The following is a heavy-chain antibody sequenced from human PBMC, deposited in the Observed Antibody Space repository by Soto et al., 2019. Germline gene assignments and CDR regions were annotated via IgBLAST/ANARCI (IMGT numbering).Heavy chain of an antibody. J-gene: IGHJ3*01. D-gene: IGHD2-21*02. CDR3: AKSLVTPSDAFDL. V-gene: IGHV3-23*01. Sequence: GGSLRLSCAASGFTFGKYAMNGVREAPGKGLEWISSISDPGTSTYYANSVKGRFSMSRDNSKNTLFLQMNRLRADDTAVYFCAKSLVTPSDAFDLWGRGTLVTVSS. CDR2: ISDPGTST. CDR1: GFTFGKYA.